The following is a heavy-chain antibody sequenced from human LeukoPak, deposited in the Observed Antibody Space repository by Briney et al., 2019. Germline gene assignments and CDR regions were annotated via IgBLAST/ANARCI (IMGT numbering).Heavy chain of an antibody. V-gene: IGHV3-23*01. D-gene: IGHD4-17*01. CDR3: AKDIDSGDYFYYFDY. CDR2: ISGSGGST. Sequence: GGSLRLSCAASGFTFSSYAMSWVRQAPGKGLEWVSAISGSGGSTYYADSVKGRFTISRDNSKNTLYLQMNSLRAEDTAVYYCAKDIDSGDYFYYFDYLGQGTLVTVSS. CDR1: GFTFSSYA. J-gene: IGHJ4*02.